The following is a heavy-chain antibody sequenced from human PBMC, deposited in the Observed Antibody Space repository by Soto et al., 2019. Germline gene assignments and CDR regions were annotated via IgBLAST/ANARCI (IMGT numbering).Heavy chain of an antibody. CDR3: ARDHRYRSYYYGMDV. CDR1: GGSISSGDYY. V-gene: IGHV4-30-4*01. CDR2: IYYSGST. Sequence: SEPLSLTCTVSGGSISSGDYYWSWIRQPPGKGLEWIGYIYYSGSTYYNPSLKSRVTILVDTSKNQFSLKLSSVTAADTAVYYCARDHRYRSYYYGMDVWGQGTTVTVSS. D-gene: IGHD2-2*02. J-gene: IGHJ6*02.